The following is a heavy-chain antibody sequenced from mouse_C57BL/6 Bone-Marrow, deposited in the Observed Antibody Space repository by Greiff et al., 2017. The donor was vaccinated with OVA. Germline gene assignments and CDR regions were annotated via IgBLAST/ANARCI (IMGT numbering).Heavy chain of an antibody. V-gene: IGHV5-4*01. J-gene: IGHJ4*01. CDR3: ARDGSNYVDYYAMDY. Sequence: EVKLVESGGGLVKPGGSLKLSCAASGFTFSSYAMSWVRQTPEKRLEWVATISDGGSYTYYPDNVKGRFTISRDNAKNNLYLQMSHLKSEDTAMYYCARDGSNYVDYYAMDYWGQGTSVTVSS. CDR1: GFTFSSYA. CDR2: ISDGGSYT. D-gene: IGHD2-5*01.